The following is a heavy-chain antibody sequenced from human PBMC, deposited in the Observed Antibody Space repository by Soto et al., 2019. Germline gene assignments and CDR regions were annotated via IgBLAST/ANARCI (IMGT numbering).Heavy chain of an antibody. CDR3: THGSGFS. J-gene: IGHJ5*02. CDR1: GFSLTTRGVG. CDR2: IYWDDDK. D-gene: IGHD3-3*01. V-gene: IGHV2-5*02. Sequence: QITLKESGRTLVKPTQTLTLTCSFSGFSLTTRGVGVGWIRQPPGKALEWLALIYWDDDKRYSPSLKSRLTITKDTSKNQVVLTMSTVDPVDTGTYYCTHGSGFSWGQGTLVTVSS.